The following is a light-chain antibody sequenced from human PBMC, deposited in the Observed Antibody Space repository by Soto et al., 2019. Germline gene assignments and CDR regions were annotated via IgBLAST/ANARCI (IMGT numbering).Light chain of an antibody. J-gene: IGLJ2*01. CDR3: SSYTTSSTLVV. CDR1: SSDVGGYNY. V-gene: IGLV2-14*03. CDR2: DVS. Sequence: QSALTQPASVSGSPGQSITISCTGTSSDVGGYNYDSWYQQHPGKAPKVMIYDVSNRPSGVSNRFSGSKSGNTASLSISGLQAEDEADYYCSSYTTSSTLVVFGGGTKVTVL.